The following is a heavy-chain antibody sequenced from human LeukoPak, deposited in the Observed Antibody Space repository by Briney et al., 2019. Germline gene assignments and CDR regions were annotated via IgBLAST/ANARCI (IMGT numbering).Heavy chain of an antibody. CDR1: GYTFTSYG. CDR2: ISAYNGNT. CDR3: ARDRALVLMEYAFDY. V-gene: IGHV1-18*01. J-gene: IGHJ4*02. Sequence: ASVKVSCKASGYTFTSYGISWVRQAPGQGLEWMGWISAYNGNTNYAQKLQGRVTMTTDTSTSTAYMELRSLRSDDTAVYYCARDRALVLMEYAFDYWGQGTLVTVSS. D-gene: IGHD2-8*01.